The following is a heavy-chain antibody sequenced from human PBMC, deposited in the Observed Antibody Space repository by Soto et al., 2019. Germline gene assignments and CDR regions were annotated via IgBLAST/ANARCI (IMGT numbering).Heavy chain of an antibody. V-gene: IGHV3-23*01. Sequence: ETLSLTCAVYGGSFSVYSWSWIRHPPGKGLEWVSAISGSGGSTYYADSVKGRFTISRDNSKNTLYLQMNSLRAEDTAVYYCAKAGYVAPIVVVVAATLGPNWFDPWGQGTLVTVSS. CDR3: AKAGYVAPIVVVVAATLGPNWFDP. D-gene: IGHD2-15*01. CDR2: ISGSGGST. CDR1: GGSFSVYS. J-gene: IGHJ5*02.